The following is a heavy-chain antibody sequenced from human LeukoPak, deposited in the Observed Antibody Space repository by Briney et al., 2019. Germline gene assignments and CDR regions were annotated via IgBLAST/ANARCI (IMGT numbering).Heavy chain of an antibody. J-gene: IGHJ4*02. CDR3: AKLGQWLAYIDY. Sequence: GGSLRLSCAASGFTFSSYAMSWVRQAPGKGLEWVSTITGSGDNTYYADSVKGRFTISRDNSKNTLYLQMNSLRAEDTAVYYCAKLGQWLAYIDYWGQGTLVTVSS. CDR1: GFTFSSYA. CDR2: ITGSGDNT. V-gene: IGHV3-23*01. D-gene: IGHD6-19*01.